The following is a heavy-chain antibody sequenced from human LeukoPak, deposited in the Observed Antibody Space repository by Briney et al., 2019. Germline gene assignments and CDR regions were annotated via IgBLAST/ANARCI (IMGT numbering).Heavy chain of an antibody. J-gene: IGHJ5*02. CDR2: MNPNSGNT. D-gene: IGHD6-19*01. V-gene: IGHV1-8*03. Sequence: GGSVKVSCKASGYTFTSYDINWVRQATGQGLEWMGWMNPNSGNTGYAQKFQGRVTITTDESTSTAYMELSSLRSEDTAVYYCATRGSPQWLNDNWFDPWGQGTLVTVSS. CDR1: GYTFTSYD. CDR3: ATRGSPQWLNDNWFDP.